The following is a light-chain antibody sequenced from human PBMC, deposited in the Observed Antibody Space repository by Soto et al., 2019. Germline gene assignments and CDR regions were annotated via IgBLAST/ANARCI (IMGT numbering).Light chain of an antibody. CDR2: DAS. CDR3: QQVNVYPST. V-gene: IGKV1-9*01. J-gene: IGKJ4*01. Sequence: DIQMTQSPSTLSASVGDRFITTCRASQGISRYLGWSQQKPGKAPKLLIYDASTLHSGVPSRFSGGGSGTDFTLTISSLQPEDFATYYCQQVNVYPSTFGEGTKVDI. CDR1: QGISRY.